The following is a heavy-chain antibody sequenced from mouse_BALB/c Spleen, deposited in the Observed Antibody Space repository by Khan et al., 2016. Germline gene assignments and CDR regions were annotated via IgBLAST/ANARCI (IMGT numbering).Heavy chain of an antibody. D-gene: IGHD3-2*01. Sequence: VQLQQSGAELVKPGASVKLSCTASGFNIKDTYMHWVKQRPEQGLEWIGRIDPANGNTKYDPKFQGKATITADTSSNTAYLQLSSLTSEDTAVSDCARGGDSSGYVGYWGQGTTLTVSS. V-gene: IGHV14-3*02. CDR2: IDPANGNT. CDR1: GFNIKDTY. J-gene: IGHJ2*01. CDR3: ARGGDSSGYVGY.